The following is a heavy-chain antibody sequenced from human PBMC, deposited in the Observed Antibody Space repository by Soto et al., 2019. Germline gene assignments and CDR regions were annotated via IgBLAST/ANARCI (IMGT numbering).Heavy chain of an antibody. V-gene: IGHV4-4*07. CDR3: ARGGITFGGVGLSFDY. CDR1: GGSISSHY. CDR2: IYTGGST. D-gene: IGHD3-16*01. J-gene: IGHJ4*02. Sequence: QVQLQESGPGLVKPSETLSLTCTVSGGSISSHYWSWIRQPAGKGLVWIGRIYTGGSTNYNTSLKSRVTISVDTSKNQFSLKLSSVTAADTAVYYCARGGITFGGVGLSFDYWGQGTLVTVSS.